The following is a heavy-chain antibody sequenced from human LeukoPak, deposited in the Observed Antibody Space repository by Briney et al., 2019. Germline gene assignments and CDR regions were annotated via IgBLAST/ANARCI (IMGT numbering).Heavy chain of an antibody. CDR2: INPSGGST. D-gene: IGHD6-25*01. CDR3: ARAFQAPAVYFDY. CDR1: GYTFTSYY. Sequence: GAPVKVSCKASGYTFTSYYMHWVRQAPGQGLEWMGIINPSGGSTSYAQKLQGRVTMTTDTSTSTAYMELRSLRSDDTAVYYCARAFQAPAVYFDYWGQGTLVAVSS. J-gene: IGHJ4*02. V-gene: IGHV1-46*01.